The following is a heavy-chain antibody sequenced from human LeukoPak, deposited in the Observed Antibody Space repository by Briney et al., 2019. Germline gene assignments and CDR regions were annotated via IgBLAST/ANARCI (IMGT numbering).Heavy chain of an antibody. CDR1: GFTFGSYG. V-gene: IGHV3-33*01. Sequence: PGGSLRLSCAASGFTFGSYGMHWVRQAPGKGLEWVAVIWYDGSNKYYADSVKGRFTISRDNSKNTLYLQMNSLRAEDTAVYYCARDLRRSTSYYYYGMDVWGQGTTVTVSS. CDR2: IWYDGSNK. CDR3: ARDLRRSTSYYYYGMDV. D-gene: IGHD2-2*01. J-gene: IGHJ6*02.